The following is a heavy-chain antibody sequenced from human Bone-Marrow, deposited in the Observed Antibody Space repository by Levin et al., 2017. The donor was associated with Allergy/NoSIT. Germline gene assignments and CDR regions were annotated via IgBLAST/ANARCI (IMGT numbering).Heavy chain of an antibody. J-gene: IGHJ4*02. CDR2: VNGDGDRT. CDR1: EFTFSSYA. V-gene: IGHV3-23*01. D-gene: IGHD4-17*01. Sequence: GESLKISCVASEFTFSSYAMTWVRQAPGKGLEWVSSVNGDGDRTYHADSVKGRFTISRDNSKNTLYLQMNRLRAEDTGLYYCAKGLTWDGSVTTTFHYWGQGTLVTVSS. CDR3: AKGLTWDGSVTTTFHY.